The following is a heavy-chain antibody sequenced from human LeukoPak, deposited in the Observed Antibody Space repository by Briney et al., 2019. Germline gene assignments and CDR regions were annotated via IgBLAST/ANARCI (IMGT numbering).Heavy chain of an antibody. CDR2: ISYDGSKK. J-gene: IGHJ4*02. CDR3: AKDRNYGGNSGFDY. CDR1: GFTFSSYG. D-gene: IGHD4-23*01. Sequence: QPGGSLRLSCAASGFTFSSYGMDWVRQAPGKGLEWVAIISYDGSKKYYADAVKGRFTISRDNSKNTLYLQMNSLRAEDTAVYYCAKDRNYGGNSGFDYWGQGTLVTVSS. V-gene: IGHV3-30*18.